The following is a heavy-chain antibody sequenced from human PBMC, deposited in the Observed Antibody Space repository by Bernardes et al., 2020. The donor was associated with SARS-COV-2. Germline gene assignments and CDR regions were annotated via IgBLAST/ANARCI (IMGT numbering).Heavy chain of an antibody. CDR3: ARDLEAYYDFWSGYLNAFDI. J-gene: IGHJ3*02. CDR1: GYTFTSYG. D-gene: IGHD3-3*01. CDR2: ISAYNGNT. V-gene: IGHV1-18*01. Sequence: ASMKVSCKASGYTFTSYGISWVRQAPGQGLEWMGWISAYNGNTNYAQKLQGRVTMTTDTSTRTAYMELRSLRSDDTAVYYCARDLEAYYDFWSGYLNAFDIWGQGTMVSVSS.